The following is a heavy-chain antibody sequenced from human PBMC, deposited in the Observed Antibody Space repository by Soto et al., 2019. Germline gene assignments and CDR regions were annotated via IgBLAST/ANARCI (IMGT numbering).Heavy chain of an antibody. CDR2: ISDTSSGA. CDR1: GFTFGSYA. D-gene: IGHD2-15*01. CDR3: AKDRWWYRH. Sequence: EVQLLESGGGLVQPGGSLRLSCAASGFTFGSYAMSWVRQAPGKGLEWVSSISDTSSGAYYADSVKGRFTISRANSKNTLYLEMNSLRAEDTAVYYCAKDRWWYRHWGQGTLVTVSS. J-gene: IGHJ4*02. V-gene: IGHV3-23*01.